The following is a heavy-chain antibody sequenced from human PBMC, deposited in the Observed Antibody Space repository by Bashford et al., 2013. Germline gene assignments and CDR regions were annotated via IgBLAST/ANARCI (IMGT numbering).Heavy chain of an antibody. CDR2: ISSGAYET. J-gene: IGHJ4*02. V-gene: IGHV3-48*03. Sequence: VRQAPGKGLEWIAYISSGAYETTYADSVRGRFTISRDNAKSTLYLQMNSLRAEDTAVYYCAREIPLRESGSWLSHFDYWGQGTLVTVSS. CDR3: AREIPLRESGSWLSHFDY. D-gene: IGHD6-13*01.